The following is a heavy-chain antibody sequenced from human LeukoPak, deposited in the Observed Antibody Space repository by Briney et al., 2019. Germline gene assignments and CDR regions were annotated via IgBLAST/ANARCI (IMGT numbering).Heavy chain of an antibody. V-gene: IGHV1-46*01. CDR1: ENTFTNYY. Sequence: GASVKVSCKASENTFTNYYMHWVRQAPGQGLEWLGLINPNGGRTAYAQNFQGRVTMTRDTSTTTLYLELRSLRSDDTAVYYCARPDRNWFDPWGQGTLVTVSS. CDR3: ARPDRNWFDP. J-gene: IGHJ5*02. CDR2: INPNGGRT. D-gene: IGHD1-14*01.